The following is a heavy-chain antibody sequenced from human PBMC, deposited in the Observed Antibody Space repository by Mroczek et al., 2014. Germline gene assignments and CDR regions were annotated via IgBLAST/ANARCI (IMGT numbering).Heavy chain of an antibody. J-gene: IGHJ4*02. Sequence: EVQLVESGGGLVQPGGSLKLSCAASGFTFSGSAMHWVRQASGKGLEWVGRIRSKANSYATAYAASVKGRFTISRDDSKNTAYLQMNSLKTEDTAVYYCTRESGAIGIDYWGQGTLVTVSS. D-gene: IGHD1-26*01. CDR2: IRSKANSYAT. CDR3: TRESGAIGIDY. V-gene: IGHV3-73*01. CDR1: GFTFSGSA.